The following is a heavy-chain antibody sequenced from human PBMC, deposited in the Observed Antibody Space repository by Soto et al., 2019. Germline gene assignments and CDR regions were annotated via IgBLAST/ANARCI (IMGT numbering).Heavy chain of an antibody. D-gene: IGHD3-10*01. V-gene: IGHV3-49*03. CDR1: GFTFGDYA. Sequence: PGGSLRLSCTASGFTFGDYAMSWFRQAPGKGLEWVGFIRSKAYGGTTEYAASVKGRFTISRDDSKSIAYLQMNSLKTEDTAVYYCTRGILLWFGELLYLDAFDIWGQGTMVTVSS. CDR3: TRGILLWFGELLYLDAFDI. CDR2: IRSKAYGGTT. J-gene: IGHJ3*02.